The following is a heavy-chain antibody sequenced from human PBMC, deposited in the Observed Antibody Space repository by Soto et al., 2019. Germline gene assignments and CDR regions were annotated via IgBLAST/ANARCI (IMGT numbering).Heavy chain of an antibody. CDR1: GYTLTELS. V-gene: IGHV1-24*01. CDR3: TREKILTGYRGFVVVHLFDY. J-gene: IGHJ4*02. Sequence: ASVKVSCKVSGYTLTELSIHWVRQAPGEGLEWMGGFDLENGETIYAQRFQGRVTMTEESSADTPYMELSSLRSEDTAVYYCTREKILTGYRGFVVVHLFDYWGQGTLVTVSS. D-gene: IGHD3-9*01. CDR2: FDLENGET.